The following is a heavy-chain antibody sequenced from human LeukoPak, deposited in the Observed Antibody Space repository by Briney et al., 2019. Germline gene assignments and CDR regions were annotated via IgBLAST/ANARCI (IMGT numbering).Heavy chain of an antibody. CDR1: GYRFGNYW. V-gene: IGHV5-51*01. CDR3: ARQSSSAWYVFDY. D-gene: IGHD6-19*01. J-gene: IGHJ4*02. Sequence: GESLKISCKGSGYRFGNYWIAWVRQMPGKGLESMGIIYPGDSDTRYSPSFQGQVTFSADKSISTAYLQWSSLKASDTAMYFCARQSSSAWYVFDYWGQGTLVTVSS. CDR2: IYPGDSDT.